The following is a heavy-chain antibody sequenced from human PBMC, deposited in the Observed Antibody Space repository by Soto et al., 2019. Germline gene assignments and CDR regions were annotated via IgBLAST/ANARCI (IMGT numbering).Heavy chain of an antibody. Sequence: PSETLSLTCAVSGGSISSGGYSWSWIRQPPGKGLEWIGYIYHSGSTYYNPSLKSRVTISVDTSKNQFSPKLSSVTAADTAVYYCARVRSNWNSNFDYWGQGTLVTVSS. J-gene: IGHJ4*02. D-gene: IGHD1-7*01. CDR2: IYHSGST. CDR1: GGSISSGGYS. V-gene: IGHV4-30-2*01. CDR3: ARVRSNWNSNFDY.